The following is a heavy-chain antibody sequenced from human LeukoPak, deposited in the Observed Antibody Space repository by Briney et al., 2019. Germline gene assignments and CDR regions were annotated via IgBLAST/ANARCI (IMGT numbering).Heavy chain of an antibody. V-gene: IGHV3-30*02. J-gene: IGHJ6*03. CDR1: GFTFSSYG. D-gene: IGHD3-10*01. Sequence: GGSLRLSCAASGFTFSSYGMHWVRQAPGKGLEWVAFIRYDGSNKYYADSVKGRFTISRDNSKNTLYLQMNSLRAEDTAVYYCARNPTYYYGSGSYFLANYYMDVWGKGTTVTISS. CDR2: IRYDGSNK. CDR3: ARNPTYYYGSGSYFLANYYMDV.